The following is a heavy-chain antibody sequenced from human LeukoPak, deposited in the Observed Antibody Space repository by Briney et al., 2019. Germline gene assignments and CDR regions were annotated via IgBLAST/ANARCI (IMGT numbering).Heavy chain of an antibody. V-gene: IGHV4-61*02. CDR1: GGSISSGSFY. J-gene: IGHJ6*03. D-gene: IGHD3-16*01. CDR2: IYPSGST. Sequence: SETLSLTCTVSGGSISSGSFYWSWIRQPAGKGLEWIGRIYPSGSTNYSPSLRSRVTISVDTSKNQFSLKLSSVTAADTAVYYCARETSQKGAHYMDVWGKGTTITISS. CDR3: ARETSQKGAHYMDV.